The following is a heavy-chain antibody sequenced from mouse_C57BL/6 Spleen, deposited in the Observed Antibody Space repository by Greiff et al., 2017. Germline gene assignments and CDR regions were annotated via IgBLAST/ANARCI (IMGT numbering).Heavy chain of an antibody. V-gene: IGHV5-17*01. CDR2: ISSGSSTI. J-gene: IGHJ4*01. Sequence: EVKVVESGGGLVKPGGSLKLSCAASGFTFSDYGMHWVRQAPEKGLEWVAYISSGSSTIYYADTVKGRFTISRDKDKNTLFLQMTSLRSEDTAMYYCARLGAMDYWGQGTSVTVSS. CDR1: GFTFSDYG. CDR3: ARLGAMDY. D-gene: IGHD3-3*01.